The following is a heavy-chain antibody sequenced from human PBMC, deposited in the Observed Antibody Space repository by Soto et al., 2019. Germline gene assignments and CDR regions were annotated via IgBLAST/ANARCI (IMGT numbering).Heavy chain of an antibody. CDR2: IHSGGDT. CDR1: GFAVSSNY. V-gene: IGHV3-66*01. D-gene: IGHD1-1*01. J-gene: IGHJ6*02. Sequence: EVQLVESGGDLVQPGGSLRLSCAASGFAVSSNYMTWVRQAPGKGLEWVSVIHSGGDTHYADSVRGRFTISRDNSKNTLYLQMNSLRAEDTAVYYWARSRTGSMYGGMDVWGQGTTVTVSS. CDR3: ARSRTGSMYGGMDV.